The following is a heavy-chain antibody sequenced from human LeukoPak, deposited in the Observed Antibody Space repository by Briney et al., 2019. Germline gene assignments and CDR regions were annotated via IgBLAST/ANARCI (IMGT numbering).Heavy chain of an antibody. J-gene: IGHJ4*02. CDR3: ARVSAAGGTRLFDY. Sequence: PSETLSLTCTVSGGSFSNYYWNCIRQPPRKGLEWIGFIYSSGSTNYNPSLKSRVTISLDTSKNQFSLTLNSVTTTDSAVYYCARVSAAGGTRLFDYWGQGTLVTVSS. D-gene: IGHD6-13*01. CDR1: GGSFSNYY. CDR2: IYSSGST. V-gene: IGHV4-59*01.